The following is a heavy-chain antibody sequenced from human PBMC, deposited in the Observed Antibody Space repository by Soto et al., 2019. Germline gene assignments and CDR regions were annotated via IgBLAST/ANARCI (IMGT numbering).Heavy chain of an antibody. V-gene: IGHV1-69*13. CDR3: ARGKRVATIKPSYYYYYGMDV. D-gene: IGHD5-12*01. CDR1: EGTFSSYA. J-gene: IGHJ6*02. CDR2: IIPIFGTA. Sequence: SVKVSCKASEGTFSSYAISWVRQAPGQGLEWMGGIIPIFGTANYAQKFQGRVTITADESTSTAYMELSSLRSEDTAVYYCARGKRVATIKPSYYYYYGMDVWGQGTTVTVSS.